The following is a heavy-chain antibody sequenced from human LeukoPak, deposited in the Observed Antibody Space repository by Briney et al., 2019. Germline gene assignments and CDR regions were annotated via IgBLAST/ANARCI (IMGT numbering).Heavy chain of an antibody. J-gene: IGHJ4*02. CDR2: IGTAGDT. Sequence: PGGSLRLSCAASGFTFSSYDMHWVRQATGKGLEWVSAIGTAGDTYYPGSVKGRFTISRENAKNSLYLQMNSLRAGDTAVYYCARGPSRHLIDYWGQGTLVTVSS. CDR3: ARGPSRHLIDY. V-gene: IGHV3-13*04. CDR1: GFTFSSYD.